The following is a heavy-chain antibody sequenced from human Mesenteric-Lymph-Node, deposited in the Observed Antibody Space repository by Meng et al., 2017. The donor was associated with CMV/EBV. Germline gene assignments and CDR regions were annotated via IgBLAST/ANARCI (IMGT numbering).Heavy chain of an antibody. D-gene: IGHD3-3*01. J-gene: IGHJ6*02. CDR2: ISYDGSNK. CDR1: GFTFSSYE. CDR3: ASPYYDFWSGYTYYYYYGMDV. Sequence: GGSLRLSCAASGFTFSSYEMNWVRQAPGKGLEWVAVISYDGSNKYYADSVKGRFTISRDNSKNTLYLQMNSLRAEDTAVYYCASPYYDFWSGYTYYYYYGMDVWGQGTTVTVSS. V-gene: IGHV3-30*04.